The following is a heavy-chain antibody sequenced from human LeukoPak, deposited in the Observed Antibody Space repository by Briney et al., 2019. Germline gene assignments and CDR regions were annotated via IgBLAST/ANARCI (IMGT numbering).Heavy chain of an antibody. J-gene: IGHJ4*01. D-gene: IGHD2-2*01. CDR1: GFTFSSYS. Sequence: GGSLRLSCAASGFTFSSYSMNWVRQAPGKGLEWVSSISSSSSYIYYADSVKGRFTISRDNAKNSLYLQMNSLRAEDTAAYYCAREPGYCSSTRCHHVFEYWGHGSLVTVSS. V-gene: IGHV3-21*01. CDR3: AREPGYCSSTRCHHVFEY. CDR2: ISSSSSYI.